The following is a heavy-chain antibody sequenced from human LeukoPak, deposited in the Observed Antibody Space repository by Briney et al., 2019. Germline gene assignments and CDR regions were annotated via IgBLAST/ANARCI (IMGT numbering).Heavy chain of an antibody. V-gene: IGHV4-34*01. CDR1: GGSFSGYY. J-gene: IGHJ4*02. CDR3: ARADYGGNLTFDY. CDR2: INHSGST. D-gene: IGHD4-23*01. Sequence: PSETLSLTCAVYGGSFSGYYWSWIRQPPGKGLEWIGEINHSGSTNYNPSLKSRVTISVDTSKNQFSLKLSSVTAADTAVYHCARADYGGNLTFDYWGQGTLVTVSS.